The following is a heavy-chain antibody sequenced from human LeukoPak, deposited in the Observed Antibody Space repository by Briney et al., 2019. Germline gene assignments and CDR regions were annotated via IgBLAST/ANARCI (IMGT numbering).Heavy chain of an antibody. Sequence: ASVKVSCKASGYTFTSYYMYWVRQAPGQGLEWMGIINPSGGSTSYAQKFRGRVTMTRDTSTSTVYMELSSLRSEDTAVYYCARDFNGYSYGYSSYYYYYMDVWGKGTTVTVSS. V-gene: IGHV1-46*01. CDR3: ARDFNGYSYGYSSYYYYYMDV. CDR1: GYTFTSYY. J-gene: IGHJ6*03. CDR2: INPSGGST. D-gene: IGHD5-18*01.